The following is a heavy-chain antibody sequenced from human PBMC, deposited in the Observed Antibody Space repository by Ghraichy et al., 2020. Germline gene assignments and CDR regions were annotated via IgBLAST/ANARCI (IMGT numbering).Heavy chain of an antibody. V-gene: IGHV4-39*01. CDR2: IYYSGST. J-gene: IGHJ4*02. CDR1: GGSISSSNYY. CDR3: ARAWRYSGSAFDY. Sequence: SETLSLTCTVSGGSISSSNYYWGWIRQPPGKGLEWTGSIYYSGSTYYNPSLKSRVTISVDTSKNQFSLKLSSVTAADTAVYYCARAWRYSGSAFDYWGQGTLVTVSS. D-gene: IGHD5-12*01.